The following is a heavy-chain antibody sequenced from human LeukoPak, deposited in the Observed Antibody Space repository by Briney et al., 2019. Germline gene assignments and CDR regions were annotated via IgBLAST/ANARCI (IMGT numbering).Heavy chain of an antibody. CDR2: ISYDGSNK. Sequence: GGSLRLSCAASGFTFSSYAMHWVRQAPGKGLEWVAVISYDGSNKYYADSVEGRFTISRDNSKNTLYLQMNSLRAEDTAVYYCARDRVITMIVVAPAYYFDYWGQGTLVTVSS. CDR1: GFTFSSYA. J-gene: IGHJ4*02. V-gene: IGHV3-30-3*01. CDR3: ARDRVITMIVVAPAYYFDY. D-gene: IGHD3-22*01.